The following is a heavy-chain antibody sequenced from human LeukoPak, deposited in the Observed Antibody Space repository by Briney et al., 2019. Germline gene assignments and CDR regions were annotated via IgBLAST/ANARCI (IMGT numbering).Heavy chain of an antibody. CDR3: AKAIAVAGTGGSDAFDI. CDR1: GFTFDDYA. J-gene: IGHJ3*02. V-gene: IGHV3-9*01. D-gene: IGHD6-19*01. Sequence: GGSLRLSCAASGFTFDDYAMHWVRQAPGKGLEWVSGISWNSGSIGYADSVKGRFTISRDNAKNSLYLQMNSLRAEDTALYYCAKAIAVAGTGGSDAFDIWGQGTMVTVSS. CDR2: ISWNSGSI.